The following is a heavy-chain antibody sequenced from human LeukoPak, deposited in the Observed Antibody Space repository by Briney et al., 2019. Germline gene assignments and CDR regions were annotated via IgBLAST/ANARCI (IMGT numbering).Heavy chain of an antibody. Sequence: SETLSLTCTVSGGSISSSSYYWGWRRQPPGKGLEWIGSIYYSGSTYYNPSLKSRVTISVDTSKNQFSLKLSSVTAADTAVYYCARDSRRITIFGVVHYYMDVWGKGTTVTVSS. V-gene: IGHV4-39*07. D-gene: IGHD3-3*01. J-gene: IGHJ6*03. CDR3: ARDSRRITIFGVVHYYMDV. CDR1: GGSISSSSYY. CDR2: IYYSGST.